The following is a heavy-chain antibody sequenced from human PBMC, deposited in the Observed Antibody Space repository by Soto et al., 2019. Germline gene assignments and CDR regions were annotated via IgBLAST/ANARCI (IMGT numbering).Heavy chain of an antibody. V-gene: IGHV3-30*04. CDR3: ARELERLFDY. D-gene: IGHD1-1*01. Sequence: GGSLRLSCAASGFTFSSYAMHWVRQAPGKGLEWVAVISYEGRNKYYADCVKGRFTISRDNSKNTLYLQMNSLRAEDTAVYYCARELERLFDYWGQGTLVTVSS. CDR2: ISYEGRNK. J-gene: IGHJ4*02. CDR1: GFTFSSYA.